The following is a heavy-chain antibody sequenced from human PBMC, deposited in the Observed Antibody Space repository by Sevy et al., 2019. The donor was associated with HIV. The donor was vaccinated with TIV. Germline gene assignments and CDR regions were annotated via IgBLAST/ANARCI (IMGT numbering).Heavy chain of an antibody. D-gene: IGHD2-2*01. V-gene: IGHV1-18*04. Sequence: ASVKVSCKASGYTFTSYGISWVRQAPGQGLEWMGWISAYNGNTNYAQKLQGRVTMTTDTSTSTAYMELRSLRSDDTAVCYCARDKKYQLLSERYFDYWGQGTLVTISS. J-gene: IGHJ4*02. CDR2: ISAYNGNT. CDR3: ARDKKYQLLSERYFDY. CDR1: GYTFTSYG.